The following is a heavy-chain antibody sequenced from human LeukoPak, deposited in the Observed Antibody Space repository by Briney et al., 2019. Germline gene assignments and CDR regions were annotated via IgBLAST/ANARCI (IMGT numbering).Heavy chain of an antibody. J-gene: IGHJ5*02. Sequence: GGSLRLSCAASGFTFSSYAMHWVRQAPGKGLEWVAVISYDGSNKYYADSVKGRFTISRDNSKNTLYLQMNSLRAEDTAVYYCARGPTVRVRGVPFDPWGQGTLVTVSS. CDR1: GFTFSSYA. CDR3: ARGPTVRVRGVPFDP. D-gene: IGHD3-10*01. CDR2: ISYDGSNK. V-gene: IGHV3-30-3*01.